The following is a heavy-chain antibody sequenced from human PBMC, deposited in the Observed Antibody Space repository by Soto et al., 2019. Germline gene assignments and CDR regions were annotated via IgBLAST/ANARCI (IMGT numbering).Heavy chain of an antibody. CDR3: ARDLSGVADPGPNYYYYGMDV. CDR1: GYTFTSYA. V-gene: IGHV1-3*01. Sequence: ASVKVSCKSSGYTFTSYAMHWVRQAPGQRLEWMGWINAGNGNTKYSQKFQGRVTITRDTSASTAYMELSSLRSEDTAVYYCARDLSGVADPGPNYYYYGMDVWGQGTTVTVSS. D-gene: IGHD6-19*01. J-gene: IGHJ6*02. CDR2: INAGNGNT.